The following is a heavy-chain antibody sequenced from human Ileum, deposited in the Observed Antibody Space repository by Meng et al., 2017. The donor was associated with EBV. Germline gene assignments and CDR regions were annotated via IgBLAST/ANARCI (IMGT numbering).Heavy chain of an antibody. V-gene: IGHV3-11*01. CDR3: ARDRVAMSGTLGSFDL. J-gene: IGHJ4*02. CDR1: GFSFSDHY. CDR2: IRNSGDAL. D-gene: IGHD3-10*02. Sequence: VHLVESGGGFVKPGGALRLSCAVSGFSFSDHYMSWFRQTPGKGLEWLAYIRNSGDALFYADSVKGRFTISRDNAKNSLYLQMNSLSAEDTAVYYCARDRVAMSGTLGSFDLWGQGTLVTVSS.